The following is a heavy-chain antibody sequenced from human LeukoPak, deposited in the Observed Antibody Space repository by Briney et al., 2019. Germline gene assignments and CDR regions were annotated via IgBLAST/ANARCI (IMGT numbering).Heavy chain of an antibody. CDR1: GFTFSSYA. Sequence: GGSLRLSCAASGFTFSSYAMSWVRQAPGKGLEWVSAISGSGGSTYYADSVKGRLTISRDNSKNTLYLQMNSLRAEDTAVYYCAKSDSPYSSSWYPWGYWGQGTLVTVSS. CDR3: AKSDSPYSSSWYPWGY. J-gene: IGHJ4*02. CDR2: ISGSGGST. D-gene: IGHD6-13*01. V-gene: IGHV3-23*01.